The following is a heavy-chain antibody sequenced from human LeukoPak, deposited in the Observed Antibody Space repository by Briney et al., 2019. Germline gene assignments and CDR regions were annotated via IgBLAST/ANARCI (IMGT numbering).Heavy chain of an antibody. V-gene: IGHV4-39*07. J-gene: IGHJ4*02. Sequence: SETLSFTCTVSGGSISSSSYYWGWIRQPPGKGLEWIGSIYYSGSTYYNPSLKSRVTISVDTSKNQFSLKLSSVTAADTAVYYCARLQGGIFDYWGQGTLVTVSS. D-gene: IGHD4-11*01. CDR3: ARLQGGIFDY. CDR1: GGSISSSSYY. CDR2: IYYSGST.